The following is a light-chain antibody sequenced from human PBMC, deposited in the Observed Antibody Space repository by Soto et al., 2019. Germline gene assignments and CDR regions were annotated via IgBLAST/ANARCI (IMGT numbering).Light chain of an antibody. V-gene: IGLV2-14*01. CDR1: SSDVGGYKY. J-gene: IGLJ1*01. CDR3: SSYPTTSTL. CDR2: DVT. Sequence: QSALTQPASVSGSPGQSITISCTGTSSDVGGYKYVSWYQLHPGTAPKLVIYDVTNRPSVVSNRFSGSKSGNTASLTISGPQAEDEADYFRSSYPTTSTLFGTGTKLTVL.